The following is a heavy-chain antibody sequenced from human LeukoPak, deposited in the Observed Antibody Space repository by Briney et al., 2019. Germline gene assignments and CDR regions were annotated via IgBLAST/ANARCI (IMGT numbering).Heavy chain of an antibody. Sequence: GGSLRLSCTASGCTFDGCGFSWVRQAPGHGLEWVAGINSNGGSTGYAESVKGRFTISRDKATNTVYLQLSRLRAEDTALYYFARDPTGSSGCFLDDGGEGNLLTASS. D-gene: IGHD6-19*01. CDR1: GCTFDGCG. V-gene: IGHV3-20*04. J-gene: IGHJ4*02. CDR3: ARDPTGSSGCFLDD. CDR2: INSNGGST.